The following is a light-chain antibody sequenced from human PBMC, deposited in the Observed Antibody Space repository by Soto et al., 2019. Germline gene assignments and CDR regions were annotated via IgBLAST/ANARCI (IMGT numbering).Light chain of an antibody. CDR3: QQYYETPLT. Sequence: DIVMTQSPDSLAVSLGERATINCKSSQSVLHSSNNENYLARVQQKPGQPPKLLIYWASTRESGVPDRFSGSGSGTDFTLTISSLQAEDVAVYYCQQYYETPLTFGGGTKVEIK. J-gene: IGKJ4*01. V-gene: IGKV4-1*01. CDR1: QSVLHSSNNENY. CDR2: WAS.